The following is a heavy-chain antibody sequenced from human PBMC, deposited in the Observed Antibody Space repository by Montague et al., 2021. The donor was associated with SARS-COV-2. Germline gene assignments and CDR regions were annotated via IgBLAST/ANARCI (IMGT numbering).Heavy chain of an antibody. CDR1: GGSISSGGYY. CDR2: IYYSGXT. J-gene: IGHJ4*02. Sequence: TLSLTCTVSGGSISSGGYYWSWIRQHPGKGLEWIGYIYYSGXTXYXXXXKXRVTISVDTSKNQFSLKLSSVTAADTAVYYCARAPATIFGVVKQIDYWGQGTLGTGSS. D-gene: IGHD3-3*01. V-gene: IGHV4-31*03. CDR3: ARAPATIFGVVKQIDY.